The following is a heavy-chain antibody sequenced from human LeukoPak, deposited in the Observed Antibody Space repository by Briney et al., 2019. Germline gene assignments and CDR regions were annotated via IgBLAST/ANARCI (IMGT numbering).Heavy chain of an antibody. J-gene: IGHJ4*02. CDR1: GFTFSSYA. Sequence: GGSLRLSCAASGFTFSSYAMSWVRRAPGKGLEWVSAISGSGGSTYYADSVKGRFTISRDNSKNTLYLQMNSLRAEDTAVYYCAKITMVRGDNFDYWGQGTLVTVSS. V-gene: IGHV3-23*01. CDR2: ISGSGGST. D-gene: IGHD3-10*01. CDR3: AKITMVRGDNFDY.